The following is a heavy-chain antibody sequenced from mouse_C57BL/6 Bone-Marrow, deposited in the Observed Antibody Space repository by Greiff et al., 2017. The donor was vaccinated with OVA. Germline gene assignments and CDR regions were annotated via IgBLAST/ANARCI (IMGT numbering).Heavy chain of an antibody. CDR3: ARPSMDY. Sequence: EVKLMESGGGLVKPGGSLKLSCAASGFTFSSYAMSWVRQTPEKRLEWVATISDGGSYTYYPDNVKGRFTISRDNAKNNLYLQMSHLKSEDTAMYYCARPSMDYWGQGTSVTVSS. J-gene: IGHJ4*01. V-gene: IGHV5-4*03. CDR2: ISDGGSYT. CDR1: GFTFSSYA.